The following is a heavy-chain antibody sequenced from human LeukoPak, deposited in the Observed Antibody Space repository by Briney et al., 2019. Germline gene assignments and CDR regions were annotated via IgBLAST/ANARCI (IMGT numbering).Heavy chain of an antibody. CDR2: ISYDGSNK. CDR3: AASYSSGWYGSTVDY. Sequence: GGSRRLSCAASGFTFSSYAMHGVRQAPGKGLEGVAVISYDGSNKYYADSVKGRFTISRDNSKNTLYLQMNSLRAEDTAVYYCAASYSSGWYGSTVDYWGQGTLVTVSS. D-gene: IGHD6-19*01. CDR1: GFTFSSYA. V-gene: IGHV3-30-3*01. J-gene: IGHJ4*02.